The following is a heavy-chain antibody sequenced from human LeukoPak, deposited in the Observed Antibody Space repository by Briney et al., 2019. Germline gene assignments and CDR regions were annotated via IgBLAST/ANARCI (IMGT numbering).Heavy chain of an antibody. CDR1: GFTISGYW. V-gene: IGHV3-74*01. J-gene: IGHJ4*02. CDR2: INSDGSST. Sequence: GGSLRLSCAASGFTISGYWMHWVRQAPGKGLVWVSRINSDGSSTFYADSVKGRFTISRDNAKNTLLLQMNSLRVEDTAVYYCERDYYGSGDYWGQGTLVTVSS. D-gene: IGHD3-10*01. CDR3: ERDYYGSGDY.